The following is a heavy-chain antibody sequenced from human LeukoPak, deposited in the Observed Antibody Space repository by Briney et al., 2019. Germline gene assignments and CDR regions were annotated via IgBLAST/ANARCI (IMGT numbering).Heavy chain of an antibody. J-gene: IGHJ4*02. CDR1: GFTFSSYW. D-gene: IGHD3-3*01. CDR2: IKQDGSEK. Sequence: GGSLRLSCAASGFTFSSYWMSWVRQAPGKGLEWVANIKQDGSEKYYVDSVKGRFTISRDNAKNSLYLQMNSLRAEDTAVYYCARGNDFWSGYNERTFDYWGQGTLVTVSS. CDR3: ARGNDFWSGYNERTFDY. V-gene: IGHV3-7*01.